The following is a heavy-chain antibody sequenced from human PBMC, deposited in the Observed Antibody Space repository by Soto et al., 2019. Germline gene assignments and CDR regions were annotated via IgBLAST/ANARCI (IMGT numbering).Heavy chain of an antibody. D-gene: IGHD3-3*01. CDR3: AKDRLPNDFLSPPWFDP. J-gene: IGHJ5*02. CDR2: ISYDGSNK. V-gene: IGHV3-30*18. Sequence: QVQLVESGGGVVQPGRSLRLSCAASGFTFSSYGMHWVRQAPGKGLEWVAVISYDGSNKYYADSVKGRFTISRDNSKNTLYLQMNSLRAEDTAVYYCAKDRLPNDFLSPPWFDPWGQGTLVTVSS. CDR1: GFTFSSYG.